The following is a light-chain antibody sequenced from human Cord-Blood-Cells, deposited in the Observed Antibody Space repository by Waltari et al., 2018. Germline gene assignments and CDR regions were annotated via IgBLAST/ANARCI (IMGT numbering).Light chain of an antibody. CDR1: QSVSSN. V-gene: IGKV3-15*01. J-gene: IGKJ1*01. CDR2: GAS. CDR3: QQYNNWPWT. Sequence: EIVMTQSPATLSVSPGERATLSCRASQSVSSNLAWDQQKPGQAPRLLIYGASTRATCIPARFSGSGSGTEFTLTISSLQSEDFAVYYCQQYNNWPWTFGQGTKVEIK.